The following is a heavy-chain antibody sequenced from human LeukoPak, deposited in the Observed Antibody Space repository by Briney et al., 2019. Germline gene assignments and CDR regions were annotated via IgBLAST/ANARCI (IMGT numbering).Heavy chain of an antibody. D-gene: IGHD4-17*01. CDR1: AFTFSSYG. V-gene: IGHV3-23*01. CDR2: ISGDGRDI. Sequence: GGSLRLSCAASAFTFSSYGMSWVRQAPGKGLEWVSAISGDGRDIFYADAVKGRFTISRDNSKNTLYLQMHSLRAEDTAVYYCVRAADYGDYGGFDYWGQGTLVTVSS. J-gene: IGHJ4*02. CDR3: VRAADYGDYGGFDY.